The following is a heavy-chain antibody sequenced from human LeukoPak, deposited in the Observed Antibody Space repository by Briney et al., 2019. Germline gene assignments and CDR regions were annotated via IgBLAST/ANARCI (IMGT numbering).Heavy chain of an antibody. Sequence: SQTLSLTCTVSGGSIRSDDYYWSWIRQPPGKGLEWIGYIFYTGSTHYNPSLQSRVTFSVDTSKNQFSLKLSSVTAADTAVYFCATVVVVAATNYYYYATDVWGQGTTVTVSS. CDR3: ATVVVVAATNYYYYATDV. J-gene: IGHJ6*02. V-gene: IGHV4-30-4*01. CDR2: IFYTGST. CDR1: GGSIRSDDYY. D-gene: IGHD2-15*01.